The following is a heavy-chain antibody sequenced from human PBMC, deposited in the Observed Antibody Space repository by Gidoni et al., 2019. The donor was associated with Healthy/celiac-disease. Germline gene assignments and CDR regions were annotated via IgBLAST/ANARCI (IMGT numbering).Heavy chain of an antibody. CDR3: ATYGDRTDAFDI. V-gene: IGHV3-74*01. Sequence: EVQLVESGGGLVQPGGSLRLSCAASGVTFSSYWMHWVRQAPGKGLVWVSRINSDGSSTSYADSVKGRFTISRDNAKNTLYLQMNSLRAEDTAVYYCATYGDRTDAFDIWGQGTMVTVSS. J-gene: IGHJ3*02. CDR2: INSDGSST. D-gene: IGHD4-17*01. CDR1: GVTFSSYW.